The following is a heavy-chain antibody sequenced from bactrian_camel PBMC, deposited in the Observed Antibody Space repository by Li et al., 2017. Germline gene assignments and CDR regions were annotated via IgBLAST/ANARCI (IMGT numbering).Heavy chain of an antibody. CDR2: IIHMDGST. V-gene: IGHV3S63*01. CDR3: AHASYCSGMGRFSRVTA. Sequence: HVQLVESGGGSVQAGGSLTLSCTASGFTLDDGDMGWHRQAPGNECELLSIIHMDGSTWYAASVKGRFTISRDDANEKVYLQMNSLKPEDTAIYSCAHASYCSGMGRFSRVTAWGQGTQVTVS. D-gene: IGHD2*01. J-gene: IGHJ4*01. CDR1: GFTLDDGD.